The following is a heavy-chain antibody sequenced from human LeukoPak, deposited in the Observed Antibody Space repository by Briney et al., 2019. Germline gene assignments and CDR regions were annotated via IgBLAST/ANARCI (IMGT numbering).Heavy chain of an antibody. CDR2: ISSSSSYI. D-gene: IGHD3-22*01. CDR1: GFTFSSYS. CDR3: ARDMGYYDSSGYYYVTYYYYGMDV. J-gene: IGHJ6*02. V-gene: IGHV3-21*01. Sequence: GGSLRLSCAASGFTFSSYSMNWVRQAPGKGLEWVSSISSSSSYIYYADSVKGRFTISRDNSKNTLYLQMNSLRAEGTAVYYCARDMGYYDSSGYYYVTYYYYGMDVWGQGTTVTVSS.